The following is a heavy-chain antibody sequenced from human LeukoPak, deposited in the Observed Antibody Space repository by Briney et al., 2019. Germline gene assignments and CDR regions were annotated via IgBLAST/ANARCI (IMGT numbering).Heavy chain of an antibody. Sequence: GESLKISCKGSGYSFTSYWIGWVRQMPGKGLEWMGIIYPGDSDTRYSPSFQGQVTISADKSISTAYLQWSSLKASDTAMYYCARHLPRGRYDILTGYYGMDVWGQGTTVTVSS. CDR3: ARHLPRGRYDILTGYYGMDV. D-gene: IGHD3-9*01. V-gene: IGHV5-51*01. CDR1: GYSFTSYW. J-gene: IGHJ6*02. CDR2: IYPGDSDT.